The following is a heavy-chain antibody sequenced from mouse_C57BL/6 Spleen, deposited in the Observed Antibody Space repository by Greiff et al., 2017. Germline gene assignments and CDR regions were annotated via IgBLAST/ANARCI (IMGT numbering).Heavy chain of an antibody. Sequence: VQLQQPGAELVRPGTSVKLSCKASGYTFTSYWMHWVKQRPGQGLEWIGVIDPSDSYTNYNQKFKGKATLTVDTSSSTAYMQLSSLTSEDSAVYYCARGVYSNYGFDYWGQGTTLTVSS. V-gene: IGHV1-59*01. CDR3: ARGVYSNYGFDY. D-gene: IGHD2-5*01. J-gene: IGHJ2*01. CDR2: IDPSDSYT. CDR1: GYTFTSYW.